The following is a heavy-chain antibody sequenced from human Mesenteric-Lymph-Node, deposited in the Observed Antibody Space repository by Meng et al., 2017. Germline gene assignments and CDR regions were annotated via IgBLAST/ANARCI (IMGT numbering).Heavy chain of an antibody. V-gene: IGHV7-4-1*02. D-gene: IGHD3-22*01. CDR1: GYTFTSYA. CDR2: INTNNGNP. Sequence: QLQLLQSGSEFKEPGASVKVSCKASGYTFTSYAINWLRQAPGQGPEWMGWINTNNGNPTYAQGFTGRFVFSLDTSVSTAYVQISSLKVEDTAMYYCARDNYDTASRFDYWGQGTLVTVSS. J-gene: IGHJ4*02. CDR3: ARDNYDTASRFDY.